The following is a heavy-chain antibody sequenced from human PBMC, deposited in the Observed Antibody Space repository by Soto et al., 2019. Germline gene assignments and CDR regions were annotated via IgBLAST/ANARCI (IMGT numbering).Heavy chain of an antibody. CDR1: GGSISSSSYY. CDR2: IYYSGST. J-gene: IGHJ3*02. CDR3: ASGRSFYYDSSGYSRGAFDI. D-gene: IGHD3-22*01. Sequence: QLQLQESGPGLVKPSETLSLTCTVSGGSISSSSYYWGWIRQPPGKGLEWIGSIYYSGSTYYNPFLRSRVSISVDTSKNQFSLKLSSVTAADTAVYYCASGRSFYYDSSGYSRGAFDIWGQGTMVTVSS. V-gene: IGHV4-39*01.